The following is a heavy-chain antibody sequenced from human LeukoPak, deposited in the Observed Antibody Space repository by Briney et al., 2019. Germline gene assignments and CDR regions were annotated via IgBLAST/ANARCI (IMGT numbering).Heavy chain of an antibody. CDR3: VRKLTGTTYFDY. Sequence: PGGSLRLSCAASGFTFSSYEMNWVRQAPGKGLEWVSYISSSGSTIYYADSVKGRFTISRDYAKNSLYLQMNNLRAEDTAVYYCVRKLTGTTYFDYWGQGTLVTVSS. D-gene: IGHD1-1*01. CDR2: ISSSGSTI. J-gene: IGHJ4*02. CDR1: GFTFSSYE. V-gene: IGHV3-48*03.